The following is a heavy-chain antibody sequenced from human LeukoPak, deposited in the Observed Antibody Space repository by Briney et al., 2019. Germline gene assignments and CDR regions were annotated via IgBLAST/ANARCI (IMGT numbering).Heavy chain of an antibody. CDR2: ISGSGGST. CDR3: AKEADYDSSGYYLKRPYYFDY. J-gene: IGHJ4*02. D-gene: IGHD3-22*01. Sequence: GGSLRLSCAASGFTFSSYAMSWVRQAPGKGLEWVSAISGSGGSTYYADSVKGRFTISRDNSKNTLYLQMNSLRAEDTAVYYCAKEADYDSSGYYLKRPYYFDYWGQGTLVTVSS. CDR1: GFTFSSYA. V-gene: IGHV3-23*01.